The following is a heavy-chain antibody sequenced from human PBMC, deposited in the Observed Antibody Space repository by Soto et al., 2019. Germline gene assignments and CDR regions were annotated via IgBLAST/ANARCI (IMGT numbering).Heavy chain of an antibody. Sequence: SETLSLTCTVSGGSISSYYWSWIRQPPGKGLEWIGYIYYSGSTNYNPSLKSRVTISVDTSKNQFYLKLSSVTAEDTAVYYCARGRRYCSSTSCVYYFDYWGPATMLTVS. CDR3: ARGRRYCSSTSCVYYFDY. CDR1: GGSISSYY. D-gene: IGHD2-2*01. CDR2: IYYSGST. V-gene: IGHV4-59*01. J-gene: IGHJ4*02.